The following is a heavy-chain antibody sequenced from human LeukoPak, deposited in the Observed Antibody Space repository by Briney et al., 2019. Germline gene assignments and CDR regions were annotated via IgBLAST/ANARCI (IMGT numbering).Heavy chain of an antibody. J-gene: IGHJ1*01. Sequence: ASVKVSCKASGYSFTSYGISWVRQAPGQGLEWMGRITVHNAKTIYAQKFQGRLIMTTDTSTNTAYMELRSLTPDDTAVYYCARVRAAYGDGGGYWGQGTLVTVSS. CDR2: ITVHNAKT. CDR3: ARVRAAYGDGGGY. CDR1: GYSFTSYG. V-gene: IGHV1-18*01. D-gene: IGHD4-17*01.